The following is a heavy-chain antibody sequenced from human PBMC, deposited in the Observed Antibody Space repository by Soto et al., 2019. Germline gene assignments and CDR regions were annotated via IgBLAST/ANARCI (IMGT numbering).Heavy chain of an antibody. V-gene: IGHV3-30-3*01. CDR1: GFIFSNYS. D-gene: IGHD3-22*01. CDR2: ISKDGSAK. J-gene: IGHJ5*02. CDR3: ARAGYYDRSGHPDNWLDP. Sequence: QVQLVESGGGVVQPGKSLRLSCTASGFIFSNYSMHWVRQAPGKGLEWLSVISKDGSAKYYAVSVEGRFTISRDNSKNTVDLQLNSLRPEDTAIYYCARAGYYDRSGHPDNWLDPWGQGILVSVSS.